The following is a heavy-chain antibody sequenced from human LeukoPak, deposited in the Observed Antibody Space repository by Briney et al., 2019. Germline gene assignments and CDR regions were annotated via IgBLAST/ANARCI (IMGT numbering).Heavy chain of an antibody. CDR1: GFTFSSYA. D-gene: IGHD6-13*01. Sequence: PGRSLRLSCAASGFTFSSYAMHWVRQAPGKGLEWVAVISYDGSNKYYADSVKGRFTISRDNSKNTLYLQMNSLRAEDTAVYYCAKAGGSSAGRAPTYYYYYGMDVWGQGTTVTVSS. CDR2: ISYDGSNK. V-gene: IGHV3-30-3*01. CDR3: AKAGGSSAGRAPTYYYYYGMDV. J-gene: IGHJ6*02.